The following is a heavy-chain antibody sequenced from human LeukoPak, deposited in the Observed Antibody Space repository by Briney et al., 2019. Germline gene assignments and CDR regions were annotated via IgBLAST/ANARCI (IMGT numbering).Heavy chain of an antibody. D-gene: IGHD5-12*01. Sequence: GGSLRLSCAASGFTFSSYWMHWVRQAPGKGLVWVSRIKSDGSYTDYADSVKGRFTISRDNAKNALYLQMNSLRAEDTAVYYCAASGRSYLDYWGQGTLVTVSS. V-gene: IGHV3-74*01. CDR1: GFTFSSYW. CDR3: AASGRSYLDY. J-gene: IGHJ4*02. CDR2: IKSDGSYT.